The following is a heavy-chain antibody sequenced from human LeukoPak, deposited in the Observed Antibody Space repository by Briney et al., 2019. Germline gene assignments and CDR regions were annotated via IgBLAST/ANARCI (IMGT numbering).Heavy chain of an antibody. D-gene: IGHD5-24*01. V-gene: IGHV1-46*01. CDR2: INPSGGST. J-gene: IGHJ4*02. Sequence: ASVKVSCKASGNTFTTYDISWVRQAPGQGLEWMGIINPSGGSTNFAQKFQGRVTMTRDTSTSTVYMDLSSLRSEDTAVYYCARDGVATTDNSRYYFDYWGQGTLVTVSS. CDR3: ARDGVATTDNSRYYFDY. CDR1: GNTFTTYD.